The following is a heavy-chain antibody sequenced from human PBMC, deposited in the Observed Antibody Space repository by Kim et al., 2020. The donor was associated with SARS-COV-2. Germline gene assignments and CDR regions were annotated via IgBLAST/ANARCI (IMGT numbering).Heavy chain of an antibody. J-gene: IGHJ4*02. CDR2: IYYTGSA. Sequence: SETLSLTCSVSGISISSYYWSWIRQPPGKGLEWIGYIYYTGSANYNPSLRSRVTISVDTSKNQFSLKLSSMTAADTAVYYCAGTARGANFDYWGRGARVTVSS. CDR1: GISISSYY. V-gene: IGHV4-59*08. D-gene: IGHD1-26*01. CDR3: AGTARGANFDY.